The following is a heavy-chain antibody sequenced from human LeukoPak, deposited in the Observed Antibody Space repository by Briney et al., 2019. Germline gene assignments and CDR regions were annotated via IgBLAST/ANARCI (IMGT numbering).Heavy chain of an antibody. Sequence: GGSLRLSCAASGFTFSDYYMSWIRQAPGKGLEWVSYISSSGSTIYYADSVKGRFTISRDNAKNSLYLQMNSLRAEDTAVYFCARDGSLGIDAFDIWGPGTMVTVSS. V-gene: IGHV3-11*04. CDR2: ISSSGSTI. CDR3: ARDGSLGIDAFDI. J-gene: IGHJ3*02. CDR1: GFTFSDYY. D-gene: IGHD2-2*03.